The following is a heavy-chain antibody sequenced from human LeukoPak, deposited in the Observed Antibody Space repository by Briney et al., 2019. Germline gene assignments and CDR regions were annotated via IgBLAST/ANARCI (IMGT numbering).Heavy chain of an antibody. D-gene: IGHD5-12*01. CDR2: IYTSGST. Sequence: SETLSLTCTVSGGSISSYYWSWVRQPAGKGLEWIGRIYTSGSTNYNPSLKSRVTMSVDTSKNQFSLKLSSVTAADTAAYYCARGVATTQFGGAFDIWGQGTMVTVSS. CDR1: GGSISSYY. CDR3: ARGVATTQFGGAFDI. V-gene: IGHV4-4*07. J-gene: IGHJ3*02.